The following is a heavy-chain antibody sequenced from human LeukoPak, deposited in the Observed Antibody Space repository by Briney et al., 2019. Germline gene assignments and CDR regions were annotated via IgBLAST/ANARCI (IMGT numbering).Heavy chain of an antibody. Sequence: PGGSLRLSCAASGFTFSSYSMNWVRQAPGKGLEWVSSISSSSSYIYYPDSVKGRFTISRGNAKNSLYLQMNSLRAEDTAVYYCARTSSVTPTPSFDSWGQGTLVTVSS. CDR3: ARTSSVTPTPSFDS. CDR2: ISSSSSYI. V-gene: IGHV3-21*01. CDR1: GFTFSSYS. D-gene: IGHD4-17*01. J-gene: IGHJ4*02.